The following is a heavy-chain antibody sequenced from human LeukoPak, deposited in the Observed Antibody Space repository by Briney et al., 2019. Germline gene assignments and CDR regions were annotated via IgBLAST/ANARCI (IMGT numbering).Heavy chain of an antibody. CDR1: GFTVSSYS. Sequence: GGSLRLSCAASGFTVSSYSMNWVRQAPGKGLEWVSSISSTSSYIYYADSVKGRFTISRDNAKNSLYLQMNSLRAEDTAVYYCARQGAAGQNWFDPWGQGTLVTVSS. CDR3: ARQGAAGQNWFDP. J-gene: IGHJ5*02. V-gene: IGHV3-21*04. D-gene: IGHD6-13*01. CDR2: ISSTSSYI.